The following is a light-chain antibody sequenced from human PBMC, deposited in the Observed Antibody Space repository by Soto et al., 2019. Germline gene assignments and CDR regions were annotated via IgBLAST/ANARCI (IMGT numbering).Light chain of an antibody. CDR1: QSVSSSY. Sequence: EIVLTQSPGTLSLSPGERAPLSCRASQSVSSSYLGWYQQTPGQGPRLLICGASNGATGIPDRFSGSGSGTDFTLTISRLEPEDVAVYYCQQYEAVVTFGQGTKVDIK. J-gene: IGKJ1*01. CDR2: GAS. V-gene: IGKV3-20*01. CDR3: QQYEAVVT.